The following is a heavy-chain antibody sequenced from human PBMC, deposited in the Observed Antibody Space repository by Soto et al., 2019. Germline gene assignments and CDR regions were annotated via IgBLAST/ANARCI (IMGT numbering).Heavy chain of an antibody. CDR2: ISAYNGNT. D-gene: IGHD1-7*01. Sequence: ASVKVSCKASGYTFTSYGISWVRQAPGQGLEWMGWISAYNGNTNYAQKFQVRVTMTTDASTTTANMELRSLRSDDTAAYYCARGWNYLGYLDHWGQGTLVTVSS. CDR3: ARGWNYLGYLDH. J-gene: IGHJ4*02. CDR1: GYTFTSYG. V-gene: IGHV1-18*04.